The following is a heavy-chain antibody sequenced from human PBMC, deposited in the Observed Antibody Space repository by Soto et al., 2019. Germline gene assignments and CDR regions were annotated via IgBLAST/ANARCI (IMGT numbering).Heavy chain of an antibody. V-gene: IGHV4-59*01. D-gene: IGHD4-17*01. CDR2: IYYSGST. J-gene: IGHJ4*02. Sequence: PSETLSLTCSVSGGSISSYYVSWIRQPPGKGLEWIGYIYYSGSTNYNPSLKSRVTISVDTSKNQFSLKLSSVTAADTAVYYCARGITVTPDYWGQGTLVTVSS. CDR3: ARGITVTPDY. CDR1: GGSISSYY.